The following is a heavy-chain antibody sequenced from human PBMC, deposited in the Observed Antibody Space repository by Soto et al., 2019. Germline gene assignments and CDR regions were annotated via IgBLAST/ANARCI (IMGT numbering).Heavy chain of an antibody. Sequence: QVQLVQSGAEVKKPGSSVKVSCKASGGTFSRYAISWVRQAPGQGLEWMGGIIPIFDTANYAQRVQGRVTISADESTSTAYMELSSLRSEDTAVYYCARGPPGLDYYNGLDVWGQGTTVTVSS. CDR3: ARGPPGLDYYNGLDV. CDR2: IIPIFDTA. V-gene: IGHV1-69*12. D-gene: IGHD5-12*01. CDR1: GGTFSRYA. J-gene: IGHJ6*02.